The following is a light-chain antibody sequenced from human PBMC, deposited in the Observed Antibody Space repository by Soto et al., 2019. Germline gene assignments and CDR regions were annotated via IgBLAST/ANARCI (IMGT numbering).Light chain of an antibody. J-gene: IGKJ1*01. CDR1: QSVSIN. CDR2: GAS. CDR3: QQYVSSPWT. Sequence: EVLLTQSPATLSVSPLERDPLXGGASQSVSINLAWYQQKPGQAPSLLIYGASNRATGIPDRFSGSGSGTDFTLTISRLGPEDFAVYYCQQYVSSPWTFGQGTKVDNK. V-gene: IGKV3-20*01.